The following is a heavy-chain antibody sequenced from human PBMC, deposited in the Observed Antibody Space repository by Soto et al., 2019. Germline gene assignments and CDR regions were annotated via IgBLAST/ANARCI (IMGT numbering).Heavy chain of an antibody. J-gene: IGHJ5*02. D-gene: IGHD6-19*01. Sequence: ASVKVSCKASGYTFTSYDINWVRQATGQGLEWMGWMNPNSGNTGYAQKFQGRVTMTRNTSISTAYMELSSLRSEDMAVYYCARNMYSSGGLVWFDPWGQGTLVTVSS. CDR3: ARNMYSSGGLVWFDP. CDR1: GYTFTSYD. V-gene: IGHV1-8*01. CDR2: MNPNSGNT.